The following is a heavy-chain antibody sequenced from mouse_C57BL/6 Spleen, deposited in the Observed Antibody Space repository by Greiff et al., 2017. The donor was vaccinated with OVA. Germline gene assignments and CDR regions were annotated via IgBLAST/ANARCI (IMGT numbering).Heavy chain of an antibody. CDR3: ARNGDYFDY. J-gene: IGHJ2*01. Sequence: QVQLQQSGPGLVQPSQSLSISCTASGFSFTSYGVHWVRQSPGKGLEWLGVIWSGGSTDYYAAFISRLSISKDNSKSQVFFKRNSLQADDTAIYYCARNGDYFDYWGQGTTLTVSS. V-gene: IGHV2-2*01. CDR2: IWSGGST. CDR1: GFSFTSYG.